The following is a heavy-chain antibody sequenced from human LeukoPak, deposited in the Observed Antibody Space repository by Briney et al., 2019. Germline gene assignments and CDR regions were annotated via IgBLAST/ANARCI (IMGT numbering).Heavy chain of an antibody. CDR2: ITSSSSYI. Sequence: KTGGSLRLSCATSGFSFSSYAMSWVRQAPGKGLEWVSSITSSSSYIYYADSVKGRFTISRYNAKNSLYLQMNSLRAEDTAVYYCARPSGSGWYDQAFDIWGQGTMVTVSS. V-gene: IGHV3-21*01. J-gene: IGHJ3*02. D-gene: IGHD6-19*01. CDR3: ARPSGSGWYDQAFDI. CDR1: GFSFSSYA.